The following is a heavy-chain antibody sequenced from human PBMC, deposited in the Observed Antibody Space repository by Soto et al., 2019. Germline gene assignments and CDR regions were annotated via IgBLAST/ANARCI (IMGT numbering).Heavy chain of an antibody. Sequence: ASVKVSCKASGYTFTSYAMRWVRQAPGQRLEWMGWINAGNGNTKYSQKFQGRVTITRDTSASTAYMELSSLRSEDTAVYYCAREGETYYDFWSGYGSNYMDVWGKGTTVTVSS. CDR3: AREGETYYDFWSGYGSNYMDV. CDR2: INAGNGNT. CDR1: GYTFTSYA. D-gene: IGHD3-3*01. J-gene: IGHJ6*03. V-gene: IGHV1-3*01.